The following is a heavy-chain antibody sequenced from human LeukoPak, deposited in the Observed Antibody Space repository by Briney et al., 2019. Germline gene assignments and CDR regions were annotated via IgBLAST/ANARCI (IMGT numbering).Heavy chain of an antibody. D-gene: IGHD4/OR15-4a*01. J-gene: IGHJ4*02. Sequence: SETLSLTCTVSGGSISGNTYYWGWIRQPPGKGLEWIGSVSYTGNSYSNPSLKSRVTISVDTSKIQFSLRLSSVTAADTAVYYCVRRCADGACYGAFDLWGPGTLVTVSS. CDR3: VRRCADGACYGAFDL. CDR1: GGSISGNTYY. V-gene: IGHV4-39*01. CDR2: VSYTGNS.